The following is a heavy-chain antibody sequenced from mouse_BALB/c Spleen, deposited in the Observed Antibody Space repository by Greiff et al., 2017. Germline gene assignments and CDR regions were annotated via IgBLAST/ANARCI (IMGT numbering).Heavy chain of an antibody. CDR3: ARKPLSTMITTGYAMDY. V-gene: IGHV5-6-5*01. CDR1: GFTFSSYA. Sequence: EVKLEESGGGLVKPGGSLKLSCAASGFTFSSYAMSWVRQTPEKRLEWVASISSGGSTYYPDSVKGRFTISRDNARNILYLQMSSLRSEDTAMYYCARKPLSTMITTGYAMDYWGQGTSVTVSS. D-gene: IGHD2-4*01. J-gene: IGHJ4*01. CDR2: ISSGGST.